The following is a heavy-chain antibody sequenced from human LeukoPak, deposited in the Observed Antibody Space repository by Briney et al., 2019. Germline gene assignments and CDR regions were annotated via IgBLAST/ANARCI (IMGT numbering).Heavy chain of an antibody. D-gene: IGHD3-10*01. CDR3: ARGTSVYYGSGSLFDY. V-gene: IGHV3-7*01. J-gene: IGHJ4*02. CDR2: IKQDGSEK. CDR1: GFTFSSYW. Sequence: GGSLRLSCAASGFTFSSYWMSWVRQAPGKGLEWVANIKQDGSEKYYVDSVKGRFTISRDNAKNSLYLQMNSLRAEDTAVYYCARGTSVYYGSGSLFDYWGQGTLVTVSS.